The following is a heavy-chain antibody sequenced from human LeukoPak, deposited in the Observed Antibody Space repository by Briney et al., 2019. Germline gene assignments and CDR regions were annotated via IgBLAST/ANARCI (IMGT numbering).Heavy chain of an antibody. CDR1: GFTFSSYW. J-gene: IGHJ4*02. CDR2: IKQDGSEI. CDR3: AAGDAMDY. Sequence: GGSLRLSCAVSGFTFSSYWMYWVRQAPGKGLEWVANIKQDGSEIYYVDSVEGRFTISRDNTKNSLYLQMNSLRAEDAALYYCAAGDAMDYWGQGTLVSVSS. V-gene: IGHV3-7*01.